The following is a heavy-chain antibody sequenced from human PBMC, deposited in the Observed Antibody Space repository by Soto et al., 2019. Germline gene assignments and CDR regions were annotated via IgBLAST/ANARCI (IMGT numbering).Heavy chain of an antibody. CDR3: ARDRETPKKSKDTAMVMDY. J-gene: IGHJ4*02. D-gene: IGHD5-18*01. CDR2: ISSSGSTI. Sequence: QVQLVESGGGLVKPGGSLRLSCAASGFTFSDYYMSWIRQAPGKGLEWVSYISSSGSTICYADSVKGRFTISRDNAKNSLYLQMNSLRAEDTAVYYCARDRETPKKSKDTAMVMDYWGQGTLVTVSS. V-gene: IGHV3-11*01. CDR1: GFTFSDYY.